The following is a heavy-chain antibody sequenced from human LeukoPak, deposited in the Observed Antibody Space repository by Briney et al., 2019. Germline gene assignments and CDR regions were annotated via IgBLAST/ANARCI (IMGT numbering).Heavy chain of an antibody. CDR2: ISYDGSNK. CDR3: ARDSLGYSYGGNYYFDY. Sequence: GGSLRLSCAASGFTFSSYAMHWVRQAPGKGLEWVAVISYDGSNKYYADSVKGRFTISRDNSKNTLYLQMNSLRAEDTAVYYCARDSLGYSYGGNYYFDYWGQGTLVTVSS. J-gene: IGHJ4*02. V-gene: IGHV3-30-3*01. CDR1: GFTFSSYA. D-gene: IGHD5-18*01.